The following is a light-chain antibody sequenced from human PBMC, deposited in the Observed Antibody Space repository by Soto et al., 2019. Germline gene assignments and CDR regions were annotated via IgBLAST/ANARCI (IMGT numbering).Light chain of an antibody. CDR2: LGS. V-gene: IGKV2-28*01. J-gene: IGKJ1*01. CDR1: QSLLHSSGYNY. CDR3: MQRIQTPWT. Sequence: DFVMTQSPLSLPVTAGEPASISCRSSQSLLHSSGYNYLDWYLQKPGQSPQLLIYLGSHRASGVPDRFSGSESGTDFTLKITRVAAEAVGAYSCMQRIQTPWTVGQGTKVDI.